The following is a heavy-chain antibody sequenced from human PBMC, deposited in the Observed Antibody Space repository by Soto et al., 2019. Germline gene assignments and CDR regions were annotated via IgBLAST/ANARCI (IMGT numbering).Heavy chain of an antibody. D-gene: IGHD1-7*01. J-gene: IGHJ5*02. CDR2: INPNNGNT. Sequence: GASVKGSCTASGYTFTSYDIDWVRQATGQGLEWMGWINPNNGNTGYAQKFQGRVTMTRDTSISTAYMELSSLRSEDTAVYFCARTSSGTREGFDPWGQGTLVTVSS. V-gene: IGHV1-8*01. CDR3: ARTSSGTREGFDP. CDR1: GYTFTSYD.